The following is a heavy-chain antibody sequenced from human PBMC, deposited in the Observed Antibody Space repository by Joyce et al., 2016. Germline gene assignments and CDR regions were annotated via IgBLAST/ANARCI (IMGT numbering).Heavy chain of an antibody. Sequence: QVQLQESGPGLVKPSQTLSLTCTVSGGSISSGPYDWSWIRQSAGKGLEWIGRLSNDGSTNYNPSLKSRITISVDTSKNQCSLKLSSVTAADTAVYYCASSLYSFGPFDYWGQGTLVTVSS. V-gene: IGHV4-61*02. CDR1: GGSISSGPYD. J-gene: IGHJ4*02. D-gene: IGHD5-18*01. CDR3: ASSLYSFGPFDY. CDR2: LSNDGST.